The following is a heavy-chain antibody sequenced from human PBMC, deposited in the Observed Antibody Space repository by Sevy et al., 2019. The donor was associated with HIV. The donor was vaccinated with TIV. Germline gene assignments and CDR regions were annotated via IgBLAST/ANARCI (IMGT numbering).Heavy chain of an antibody. CDR1: GFTFSNAW. Sequence: GGSLRLSCAASGFTFSNAWMSWVRQAPGKGLEWVGRIKNKTDGGTTDYAAPVKGRFTISRDDSKNTLYLQMNSLKTEDTAVYYCTTDFKTYYYDSSGGMGFDYWGQGTLVTVSS. CDR3: TTDFKTYYYDSSGGMGFDY. V-gene: IGHV3-15*01. D-gene: IGHD3-22*01. CDR2: IKNKTDGGTT. J-gene: IGHJ4*02.